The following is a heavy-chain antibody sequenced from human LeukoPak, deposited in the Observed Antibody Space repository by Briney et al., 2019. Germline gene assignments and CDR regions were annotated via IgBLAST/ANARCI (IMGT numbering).Heavy chain of an antibody. D-gene: IGHD3-9*01. V-gene: IGHV1-2*06. CDR2: INPNSGGT. CDR3: ARGLTPLLRYIDLPGF. CDR1: GYTFTGYY. Sequence: SVKVSCKASGYTFTGYYMHWVRQAPGQGLEWMGRINPNSGGTNYAQKFQGRVTMTRDTSISTAYMELSRLRSDDTAVYYCARGLTPLLRYIDLPGFWGQGTLVTVSS. J-gene: IGHJ4*02.